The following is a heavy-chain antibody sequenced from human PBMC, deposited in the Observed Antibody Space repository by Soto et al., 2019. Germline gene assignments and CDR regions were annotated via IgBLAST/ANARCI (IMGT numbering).Heavy chain of an antibody. Sequence: QVQLQQWGAGLLKPSETLSLTCAVYGGSFSGYYWSWIRQPPGKGLEWIGEINHRGSTNYNPSLNSRFNISVDASKHHSSLKLSSVTYVDTAVYYCARDLVHFDYWGQGTLVTVSS. CDR1: GGSFSGYY. J-gene: IGHJ4*02. V-gene: IGHV4-34*01. CDR2: INHRGST. CDR3: ARDLVHFDY.